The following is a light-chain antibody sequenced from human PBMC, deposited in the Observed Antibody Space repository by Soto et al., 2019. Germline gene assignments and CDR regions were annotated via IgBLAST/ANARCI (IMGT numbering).Light chain of an antibody. CDR3: SSYTSTSTRV. CDR2: DVT. V-gene: IGLV2-14*03. CDR1: SSDVGDYNY. Sequence: QSALTQPASVSGSPGQSITISCTGTSSDVGDYNYVSWYQHHPGKAPKLMIYDVTNRPSGVSNRFSGSKSGNTASLTISGLQAEDEADYYCSSYTSTSTRVFGGGTKVTVL. J-gene: IGLJ2*01.